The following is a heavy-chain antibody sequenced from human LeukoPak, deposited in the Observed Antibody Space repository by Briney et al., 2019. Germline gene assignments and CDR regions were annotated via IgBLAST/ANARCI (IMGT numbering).Heavy chain of an antibody. CDR2: LSGSGGST. D-gene: IGHD6-13*01. J-gene: IGHJ4*02. CDR3: ASLRAAATGYYFDY. CDR1: GFTFNNYA. V-gene: IGHV3-23*01. Sequence: PGGSLRLSCVVSGFTFNNYAMSWVRQAPGKGLEWVSSLSGSGGSTYYADSVKGRFTISRDNSKNTLYLQMNSLRAEDTAVYYCASLRAAATGYYFDYWGQGTLVTVSS.